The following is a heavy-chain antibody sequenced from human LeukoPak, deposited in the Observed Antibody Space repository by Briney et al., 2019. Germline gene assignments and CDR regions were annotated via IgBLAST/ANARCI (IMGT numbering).Heavy chain of an antibody. D-gene: IGHD3-22*01. CDR1: GGTFSSYA. V-gene: IGHV1-69*13. CDR2: IIPIFGTA. Sequence: SVEVSCKASGGTFSSYAISWVRQAPGQGLEWMGGIIPIFGTANYAQKFQGRVTITADESTSTAYMELSSLRSEDTAVYYCARTSRAQYYYDSSGYYKPFDYWGQGTLVTVSS. CDR3: ARTSRAQYYYDSSGYYKPFDY. J-gene: IGHJ4*02.